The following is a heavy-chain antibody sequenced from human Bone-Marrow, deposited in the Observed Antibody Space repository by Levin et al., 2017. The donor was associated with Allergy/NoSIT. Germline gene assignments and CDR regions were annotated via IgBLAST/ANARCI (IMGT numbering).Heavy chain of an antibody. CDR1: GFTFSSYD. CDR2: ISTTSTYI. Sequence: PGESLKISCAASGFTFSSYDINWVRQAPGKGLEWVSSISTTSTYIYYADSVRGRFTISRDNAKNSLYLQMNSLRAEDTAVYYCARDAKVTTRHYYYYMDVWGKGTTVTVSS. CDR3: ARDAKVTTRHYYYYMDV. J-gene: IGHJ6*03. V-gene: IGHV3-21*01. D-gene: IGHD4-17*01.